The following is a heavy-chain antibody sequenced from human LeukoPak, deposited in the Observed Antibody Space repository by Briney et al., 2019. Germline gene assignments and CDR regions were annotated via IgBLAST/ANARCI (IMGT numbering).Heavy chain of an antibody. Sequence: PSENLSLTCTVSGGAISSYYWSWIRQPPGKGLEWIGYIYYSGSTNYNPSLKSRVTISVDTSKNQFSLKLSSVTAADTAVYYCARGYPSYYDYVWGSSRVNYFDYWGQGTLVTVSS. V-gene: IGHV4-59*01. J-gene: IGHJ4*02. D-gene: IGHD3-16*01. CDR2: IYYSGST. CDR3: ARGYPSYYDYVWGSSRVNYFDY. CDR1: GGAISSYY.